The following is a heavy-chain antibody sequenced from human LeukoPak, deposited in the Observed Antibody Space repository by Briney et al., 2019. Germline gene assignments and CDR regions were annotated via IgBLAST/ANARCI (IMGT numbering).Heavy chain of an antibody. J-gene: IGHJ4*02. Sequence: GGSLRLSCAASGFTFSSYAMSWVRQAPGKGLEWVSAISGGGGSTYYADSVKGRFTISRDNSKNTLYLQMNSLRAEDTAVYYCAKAHVRGWLTVSNFDYWGQGTLVTVSS. CDR2: ISGGGGST. CDR3: AKAHVRGWLTVSNFDY. V-gene: IGHV3-23*01. D-gene: IGHD6-19*01. CDR1: GFTFSSYA.